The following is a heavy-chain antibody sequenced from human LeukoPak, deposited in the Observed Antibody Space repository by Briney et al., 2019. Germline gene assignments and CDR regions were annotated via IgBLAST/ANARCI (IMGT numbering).Heavy chain of an antibody. CDR1: GGSISSSSYY. V-gene: IGHV4-39*01. D-gene: IGHD3-10*01. J-gene: IGHJ4*02. CDR3: ARHYRSVRRVIQGALDY. Sequence: PSETLSLTCTVSGGSISSSSYYWGWIRQPPGKGLEWIGSVYYSGSTYYNPSLKSRVTMSADTSKNQFSLKLSSVTAADTAVYYCARHYRSVRRVIQGALDYWGQGTLVTVSS. CDR2: VYYSGST.